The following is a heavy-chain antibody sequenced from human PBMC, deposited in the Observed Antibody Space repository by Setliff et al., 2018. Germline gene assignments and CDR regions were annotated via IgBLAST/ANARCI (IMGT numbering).Heavy chain of an antibody. CDR3: ARSAGYSSSWYNYYYGMDV. CDR2: LYHTGST. CDR1: GSSIRSDYY. V-gene: IGHV4-38-2*02. J-gene: IGHJ6*02. D-gene: IGHD6-13*01. Sequence: ETLSLTCTVSGSSIRSDYYWGWIRQPPGKGLEWIGSLYHTGSTDYNPSLKSRVTISVDTSKNQFSLKLSSVTAADTAVYYCARSAGYSSSWYNYYYGMDVWGQGTTVTVSS.